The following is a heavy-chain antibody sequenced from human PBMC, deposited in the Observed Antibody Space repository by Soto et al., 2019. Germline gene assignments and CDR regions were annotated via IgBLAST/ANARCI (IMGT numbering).Heavy chain of an antibody. J-gene: IGHJ5*02. CDR3: AKEKISPSRCHWFDP. CDR1: GFIFSSDA. V-gene: IGHV3-23*01. CDR2: ISGSGIST. Sequence: GGSLRLSCAASGFIFSSDAMSWVRQAPGKGLECVSAISGSGISTYYADSRKGRFTISRDNSKNTLYLQMKRLRAEDTAVYYCAKEKISPSRCHWFDPWGQGTLVVVSS. D-gene: IGHD2-2*01.